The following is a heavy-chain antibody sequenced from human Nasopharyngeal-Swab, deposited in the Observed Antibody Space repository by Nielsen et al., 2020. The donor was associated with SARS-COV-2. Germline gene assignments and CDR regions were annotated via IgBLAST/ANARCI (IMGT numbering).Heavy chain of an antibody. CDR3: ARDRGDGYNSGVDY. V-gene: IGHV7-4-1*02. D-gene: IGHD5-24*01. CDR1: GYTFTTYA. CDR2: INTNTGNP. Sequence: ASVQVSCKASGYTFTTYAMNWVRQAPGQGLEWMGWINTNTGNPTYAQGFTGRFVFSLDTSVSTAFLQISSLKAEDTAVYYCARDRGDGYNSGVDYWGQGTLVTVSS. J-gene: IGHJ4*02.